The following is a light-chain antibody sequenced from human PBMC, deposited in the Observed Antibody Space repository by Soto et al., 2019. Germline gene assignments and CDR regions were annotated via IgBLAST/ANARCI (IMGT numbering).Light chain of an antibody. V-gene: IGKV1-5*01. Sequence: DIQMTQSPSTLSASVGDRVTISCRASQSIRSWLAWYQQKPGKAPKLLISDASDLETGVPSRFGGSGSGTEFTLTISSLQPDDFATYYCQQYNSYSLLTFGGGTKVEIK. CDR3: QQYNSYSLLT. CDR1: QSIRSW. J-gene: IGKJ4*01. CDR2: DAS.